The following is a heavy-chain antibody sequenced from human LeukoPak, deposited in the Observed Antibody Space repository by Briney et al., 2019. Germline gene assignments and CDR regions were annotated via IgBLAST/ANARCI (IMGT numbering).Heavy chain of an antibody. CDR1: GFTFSAYT. CDR3: SRAPSPDCGGDCYSDF. J-gene: IGHJ4*02. Sequence: PGGTLRLSCAASGFTFSAYTMTWVRQAPGKGLEWVSSISGSITTFIYYADSLKGRFTISRDNAKNSLYLQMNSLRAEDTAVYYCSRAPSPDCGGDCYSDFWGQGILVTVSS. CDR2: ISGSITTFI. D-gene: IGHD2-21*02. V-gene: IGHV3-21*01.